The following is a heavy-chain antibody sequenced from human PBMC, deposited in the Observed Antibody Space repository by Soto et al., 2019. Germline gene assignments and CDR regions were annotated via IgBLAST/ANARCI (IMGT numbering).Heavy chain of an antibody. CDR2: INAGNGNT. V-gene: IGHV1-3*05. Sequence: QVQLVQSGAAEKKPGASVTVSCKASGYTFTSYAMHWVRQAPGQRLEGMGWINAGNGNTKYSQKFQGRVTITRDTSASTSDMELSSLRSEDTAVYYCARSIVVVTALDYWGQVTLVTVSS. J-gene: IGHJ4*02. CDR3: ARSIVVVTALDY. D-gene: IGHD2-21*02. CDR1: GYTFTSYA.